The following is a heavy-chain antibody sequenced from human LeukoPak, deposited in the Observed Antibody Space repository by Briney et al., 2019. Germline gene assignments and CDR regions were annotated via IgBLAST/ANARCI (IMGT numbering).Heavy chain of an antibody. CDR3: ARDVIRMVRGVIGY. V-gene: IGHV1-2*02. Sequence: ASVKVSCKASGYTFTGYYMHWVRQAPGQGLEWMGWINPNSGGTNYAQKFQGRVTMTRDTSISTAYMELSRLGSDDTAVYYCARDVIRMVRGVIGYWGQGTLVTVSS. D-gene: IGHD3-10*01. J-gene: IGHJ4*02. CDR1: GYTFTGYY. CDR2: INPNSGGT.